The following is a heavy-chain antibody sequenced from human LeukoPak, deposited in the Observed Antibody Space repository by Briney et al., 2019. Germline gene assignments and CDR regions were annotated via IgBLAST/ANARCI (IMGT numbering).Heavy chain of an antibody. V-gene: IGHV3-30-3*01. CDR2: ISYDGSNK. D-gene: IGHD3-10*01. J-gene: IGHJ4*02. CDR1: GFTFSSYA. Sequence: PGRSLRLSCAASGFTFSSYAMHWVRQAPGKGLEWVAVISYDGSNKYYADSVKGRFTISRDNAKNTLYLQMNSLSAEDTAVYYCTRGREGNYGLFDSWGQGTLVTVSS. CDR3: TRGREGNYGLFDS.